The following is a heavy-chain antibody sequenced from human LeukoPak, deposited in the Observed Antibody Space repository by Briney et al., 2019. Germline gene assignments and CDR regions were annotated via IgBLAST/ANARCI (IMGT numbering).Heavy chain of an antibody. D-gene: IGHD3-22*01. CDR2: IWYDGSNK. Sequence: GGSLRLSCAASGFTFSSYGMHWVRQAPGKGLEWVAVIWYDGSNKYYADSVKGRFTISRDNSKNTLYLQMNSLRAEDTAVYYCARGLYDSSGYYYFPHYWGQGTRVTVSS. CDR1: GFTFSSYG. CDR3: ARGLYDSSGYYYFPHY. J-gene: IGHJ4*02. V-gene: IGHV3-33*01.